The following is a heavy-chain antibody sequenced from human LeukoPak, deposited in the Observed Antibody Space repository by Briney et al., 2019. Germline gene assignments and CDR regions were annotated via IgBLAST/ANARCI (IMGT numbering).Heavy chain of an antibody. D-gene: IGHD3-3*01. CDR3: ARVGSLDTPTTD. V-gene: IGHV3-53*01. CDR2: IYSGGST. Sequence: GGSLRLSCAASGFTVSSNYMSWVRQAPGKGLEWVSVIYSGGSTYYADSVKGRFTVSRGNSKNTLYLQMNSLRAEDTAVYYCARVGSLDTPTTDWGQGTLVTVSS. J-gene: IGHJ4*02. CDR1: GFTVSSNY.